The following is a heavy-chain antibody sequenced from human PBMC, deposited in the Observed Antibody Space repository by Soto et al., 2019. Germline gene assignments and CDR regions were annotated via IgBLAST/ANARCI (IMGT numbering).Heavy chain of an antibody. D-gene: IGHD3-10*01. V-gene: IGHV2-5*02. CDR2: IYWDDDK. CDR3: AHLILIRGVLDAFDI. J-gene: IGHJ3*02. CDR1: GFSLSTSAVG. Sequence: QITLKESGPTLVKPTQPLTLTCTFSGFSLSTSAVGVGWIRQPPGKALEWLALIYWDDDKRYSPSLKSRLTITKATSKNQVVLTMTNMDPVDTAAYYCAHLILIRGVLDAFDIWGQGTMVTVSS.